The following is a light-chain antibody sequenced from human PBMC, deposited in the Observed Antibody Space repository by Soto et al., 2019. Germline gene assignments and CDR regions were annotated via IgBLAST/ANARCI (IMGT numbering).Light chain of an antibody. Sequence: DIVMTQSPDSLAVSLGERATMNCKCSRSVLYKSNNKNHLAWYQQKPGQPPKLLIHWASIRESGVPDRFSGSGSGTDFTLTINSLQAEDVAVYYCQQYYSTPWTFGQGTKVDIK. J-gene: IGKJ1*01. CDR1: RSVLYKSNNKNH. V-gene: IGKV4-1*01. CDR2: WAS. CDR3: QQYYSTPWT.